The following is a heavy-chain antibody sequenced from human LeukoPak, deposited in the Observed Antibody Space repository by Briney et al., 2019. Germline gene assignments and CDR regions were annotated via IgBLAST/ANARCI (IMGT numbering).Heavy chain of an antibody. J-gene: IGHJ5*02. V-gene: IGHV3-73*01. D-gene: IGHD3-10*01. Sequence: GGSLRLSCAASGFTFSNAWMSWVRQAPGKGLEWVGRIRSKANSYATAYAASVKGRFTISRDDSKNTAYLQMNSLKTEDTAVYYCTRPVWINSGSYYTWGQGTLVTVSS. CDR1: GFTFSNAW. CDR3: TRPVWINSGSYYT. CDR2: IRSKANSYAT.